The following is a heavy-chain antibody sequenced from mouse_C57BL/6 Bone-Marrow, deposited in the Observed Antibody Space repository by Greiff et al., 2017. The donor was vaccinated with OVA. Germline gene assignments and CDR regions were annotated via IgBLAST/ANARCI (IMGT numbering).Heavy chain of an antibody. V-gene: IGHV1-81*01. CDR3: ALAQYFDV. Sequence: VQLQQSGAEPARPGASVKLSCKASGYTLTSYGISWVKQRTGQGLEWIGEIYPRSGNTYYNEKFKGKATLTADKSSSTAYMELRSLTSEDSAVYFWALAQYFDVWGTGTTVTVSS. J-gene: IGHJ1*03. CDR1: GYTLTSYG. D-gene: IGHD6-1*01. CDR2: IYPRSGNT.